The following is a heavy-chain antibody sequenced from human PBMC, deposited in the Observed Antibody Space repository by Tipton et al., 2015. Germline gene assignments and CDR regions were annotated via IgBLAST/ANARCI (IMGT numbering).Heavy chain of an antibody. CDR3: ARESKVWGDRNWFDP. CDR2: IYYTGRS. D-gene: IGHD3-16*01. Sequence: TLSLTCTVSGESISSGGYYWSWIRQHPGKGLEWIGYIYYTGRSDYKPSLKSRVTISVDTSKNQFSLKLTSVTAADTAIYYCARESKVWGDRNWFDPWGHGILVTVSS. V-gene: IGHV4-31*03. CDR1: GESISSGGYY. J-gene: IGHJ5*02.